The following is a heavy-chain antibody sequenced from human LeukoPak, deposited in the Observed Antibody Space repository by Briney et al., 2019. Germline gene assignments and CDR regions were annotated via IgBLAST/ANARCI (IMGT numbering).Heavy chain of an antibody. V-gene: IGHV4-34*01. CDR1: GGSFSGYY. Sequence: PSETLSLTCAVYGGSFSGYYWSWIRQPPGKGLEWIGEINHSGSTNYNPSLKSRVTISVDTSKNQFSLKLSSVTAADTAVYYCARAYGRTGSCFDYWGQGTLVTVSS. D-gene: IGHD2-15*01. J-gene: IGHJ4*02. CDR2: INHSGST. CDR3: ARAYGRTGSCFDY.